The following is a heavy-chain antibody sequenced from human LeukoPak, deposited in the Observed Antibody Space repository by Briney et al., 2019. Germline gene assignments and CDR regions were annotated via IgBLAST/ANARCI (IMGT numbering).Heavy chain of an antibody. Sequence: SETLSLTCTVSGGSISSYYWSWIRQPAGKGLEWIGRIYTSGSTNYNPSLKSRVTMSVDTSKNQFSLKLSSVTAADTAVYYCASERFDRFGELLPYYYYYYMDVWGKGTTVTVSS. J-gene: IGHJ6*03. CDR3: ASERFDRFGELLPYYYYYYMDV. CDR1: GGSISSYY. D-gene: IGHD3-10*01. CDR2: IYTSGST. V-gene: IGHV4-4*07.